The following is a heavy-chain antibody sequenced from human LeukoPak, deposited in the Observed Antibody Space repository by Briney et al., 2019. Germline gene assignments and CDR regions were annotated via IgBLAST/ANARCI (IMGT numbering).Heavy chain of an antibody. CDR2: ISGSSKTI. J-gene: IGHJ4*01. V-gene: IGHV3-48*02. CDR1: GFTFSHFS. D-gene: IGHD2/OR15-2a*01. CDR3: ARDSGNYIDY. Sequence: GGSLRLSCTASGFTFSHFSMNWVRLAPGKGLQWVSFISGSSKTIYYRDSVKGRFTISRDNAKNSLYLQMNGLRDEDAALYFCARDSGNYIDYWGQGTQVVVSS.